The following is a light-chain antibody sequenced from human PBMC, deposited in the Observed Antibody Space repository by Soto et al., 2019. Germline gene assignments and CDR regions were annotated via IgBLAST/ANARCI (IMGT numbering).Light chain of an antibody. CDR1: SSDVGAYNY. CDR2: DVS. CDR3: CSHADGYVV. J-gene: IGLJ2*01. Sequence: QSALTQPRSVSASPGQSVTISCTGTSSDVGAYNYVSWYQQHPGKAPELMIYDVSERPSGVPDRFSGSKSGNTASLTISGLQAEDEADYYCCSHADGYVVFGGGTKLTVL. V-gene: IGLV2-11*01.